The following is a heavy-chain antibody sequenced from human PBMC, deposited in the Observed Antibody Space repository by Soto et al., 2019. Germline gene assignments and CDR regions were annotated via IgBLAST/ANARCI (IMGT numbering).Heavy chain of an antibody. V-gene: IGHV3-30*03. CDR3: VTEMIVVVENFDY. J-gene: IGHJ4*02. CDR2: ISYDGSNK. D-gene: IGHD3-22*01. Sequence: GGSLRLSCAASGFTFSSYGMHWVRQAPGKGLEWVAVISYDGSNKYYADSVKGRFTISRDNSKNTLYLQMNSLRAEDTAVYYCVTEMIVVVENFDYWGQGTLVTVSS. CDR1: GFTFSSYG.